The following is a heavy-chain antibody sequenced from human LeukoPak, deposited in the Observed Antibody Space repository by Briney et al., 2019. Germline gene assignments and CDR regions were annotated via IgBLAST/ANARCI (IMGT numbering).Heavy chain of an antibody. V-gene: IGHV4-59*01. CDR2: IYYSGST. Sequence: PSKTLSLTCTVSGGSISSYYWSWIRQPPGKGLEWIGYIYYSGSTNYNPSLKSRVTISVDTSKNQFSLKLSSVTAADTAVYYCARGTVAGTGWFDPWGQGTLVTVSS. J-gene: IGHJ5*02. CDR3: ARGTVAGTGWFDP. CDR1: GGSISSYY. D-gene: IGHD6-19*01.